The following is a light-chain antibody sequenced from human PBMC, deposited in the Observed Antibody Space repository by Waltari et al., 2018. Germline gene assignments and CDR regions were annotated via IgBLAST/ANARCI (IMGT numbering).Light chain of an antibody. CDR3: QQYNEWPPWT. CDR2: VAS. CDR1: QDIHSY. J-gene: IGKJ1*01. V-gene: IGKV1-9*01. Sequence: DIYLTQSPSFLSASVGDRVTITCRASQDIHSYLAWYQLRPGQAPRLIIYVASKLQSGVPSRFSGSGTGTDFTLTISGLQPEDFATYYCQQYNEWPPWTFGQGTKVEIK.